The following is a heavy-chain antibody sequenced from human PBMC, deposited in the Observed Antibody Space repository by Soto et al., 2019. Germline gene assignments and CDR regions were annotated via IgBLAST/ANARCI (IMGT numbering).Heavy chain of an antibody. CDR1: GFTFSSYA. V-gene: IGHV3-23*01. Sequence: EEQLLESGGDLVQPGGSLKLSCAASGFTFSSYAMNWVRQAPGKGLEWVSSINGNGRKTSYADSVRGRFTISRDNSKKTLFLHVNSLRAEDTAVYYCVKDLNFDFWTGYRYYAMEIWDQGTTVTVS. CDR3: VKDLNFDFWTGYRYYAMEI. CDR2: INGNGRKT. D-gene: IGHD3-3*01. J-gene: IGHJ6*02.